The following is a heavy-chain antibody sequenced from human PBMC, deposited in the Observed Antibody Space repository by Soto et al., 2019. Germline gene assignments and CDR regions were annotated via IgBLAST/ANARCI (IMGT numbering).Heavy chain of an antibody. D-gene: IGHD6-19*01. CDR3: ARQGDMAATPADAFDI. Sequence: EYPNSSCKAYADSFCGYSIASVRHDPGKGLEWMGIIYPGDSDTRYSPSFQGQVTISADKSITTAYLHWSSLEASDSAVYYGARQGDMAATPADAFDIWGQGTFVTVSS. V-gene: IGHV5-51*01. CDR2: IYPGDSDT. CDR1: ADSFCGYS. J-gene: IGHJ3*02.